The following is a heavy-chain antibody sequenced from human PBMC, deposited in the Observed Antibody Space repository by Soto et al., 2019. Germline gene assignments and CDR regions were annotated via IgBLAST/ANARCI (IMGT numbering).Heavy chain of an antibody. CDR1: GFTFSTYG. CDR3: AKQSSTVTTIYYFDY. Sequence: GGSLRLSCAASGFTFSTYGMHWVRQAPGKGLEWVAVISYDGSNKYYADSVKGRFTISRDNSKNTLYLQMNSLRAEDTAVYYCAKQSSTVTTIYYFDYWGQGTLVTVSS. D-gene: IGHD4-17*01. V-gene: IGHV3-30*18. J-gene: IGHJ4*02. CDR2: ISYDGSNK.